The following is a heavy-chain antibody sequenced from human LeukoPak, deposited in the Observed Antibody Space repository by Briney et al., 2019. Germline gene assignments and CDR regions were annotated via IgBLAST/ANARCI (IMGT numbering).Heavy chain of an antibody. CDR1: GFTVGTNS. J-gene: IGHJ1*01. CDR2: NSGGST. CDR3: ASAREYCGSAECYEYFQH. Sequence: SGGSLRLSCAASGFTVGTNSMSWVRQSPGKGLEWVSVNSGGSTYYADSVNGRFTISRDNSRNTLLLQMNSLRAEDTALYYSASAREYCGSAECYEYFQHWGQGTLITVSS. V-gene: IGHV3-53*01. D-gene: IGHD2-21*01.